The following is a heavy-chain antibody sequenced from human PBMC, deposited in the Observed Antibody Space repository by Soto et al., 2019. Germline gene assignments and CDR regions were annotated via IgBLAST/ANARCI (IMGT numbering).Heavy chain of an antibody. CDR1: GGSISSSSYY. CDR2: IYYSGST. J-gene: IGHJ4*02. CDR3: ARHAVHSSGFIDY. Sequence: SETLSLTCTVSGGSISSSSYYWGWIRQPPGKGLEWIGSIYYSGSTYYNPSLKSRVTISVDTSKNQFSLKLSSVTAADTAVYYCARHAVHSSGFIDYWGQGTLVTVSS. D-gene: IGHD6-19*01. V-gene: IGHV4-39*01.